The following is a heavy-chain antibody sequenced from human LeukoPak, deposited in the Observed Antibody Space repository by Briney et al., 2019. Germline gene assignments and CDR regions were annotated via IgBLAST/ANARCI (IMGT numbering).Heavy chain of an antibody. Sequence: SETLSLTCTVSGGSISSSSYYWGWIRQPPGKGLEWIGSIYYSGSTYYNPSLKSRVTISVDTSKNQFSLKLSSVTAADTAVYYCARDLYYDFWSGRYFDYWGQGTLVTVSS. V-gene: IGHV4-39*07. D-gene: IGHD3-3*01. CDR1: GGSISSSSYY. CDR2: IYYSGST. J-gene: IGHJ4*02. CDR3: ARDLYYDFWSGRYFDY.